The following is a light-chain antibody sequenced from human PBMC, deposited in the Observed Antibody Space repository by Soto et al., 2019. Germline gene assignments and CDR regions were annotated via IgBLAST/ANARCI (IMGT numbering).Light chain of an antibody. V-gene: IGLV1-47*01. J-gene: IGLJ1*01. Sequence: QLVLTQPPSASGTPGQRVTISCSGSSSNIGRHDVYWYQHLPGTAPKVLIYRDNQRPSGVPDRFSGSKSGTSASLAISGLQSEDEADYYCQVWDPSSDHPYVYGTGTKVTVL. CDR3: QVWDPSSDHPYV. CDR2: RDN. CDR1: SSNIGRHD.